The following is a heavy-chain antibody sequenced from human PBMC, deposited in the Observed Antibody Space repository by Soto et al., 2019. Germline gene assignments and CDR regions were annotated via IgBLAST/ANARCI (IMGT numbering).Heavy chain of an antibody. V-gene: IGHV3-53*01. J-gene: IGHJ6*02. CDR1: GFTVSSNY. D-gene: IGHD3-3*01. CDR2: IYSGGST. CDR3: AVEVTRVFWSPPSGMDV. Sequence: GGSLRLSCAASGFTVSSNYMSWVRQAPGKGLEWVSVIYSGGSTYYADSVKGRFTISRDNSKNTLYLQMNSLRAEDTAVYYCAVEVTRVFWSPPSGMDVWGQGTTVTVSS.